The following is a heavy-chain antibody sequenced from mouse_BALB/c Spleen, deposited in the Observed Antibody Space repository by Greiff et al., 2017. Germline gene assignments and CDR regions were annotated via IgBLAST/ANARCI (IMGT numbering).Heavy chain of an antibody. V-gene: IGHV1S126*01. CDR1: GYSFTSYW. CDR3: ARDYYGSSYYYAMDY. CDR2: IDPSDSET. Sequence: VQLQQSGPQLVRPGASVKISCKASGYSFTSYWMHWVKQRPGQGLEWIGMIDPSDSETRLNQKFKDKATLTVDKSSSTAYMQLSSPTSEDSAVYYCARDYYGSSYYYAMDYWGQGTSVTVSS. J-gene: IGHJ4*01. D-gene: IGHD1-1*01.